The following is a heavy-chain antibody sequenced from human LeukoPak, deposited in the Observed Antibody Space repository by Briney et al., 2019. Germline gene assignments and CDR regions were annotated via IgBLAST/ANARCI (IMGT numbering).Heavy chain of an antibody. J-gene: IGHJ4*02. D-gene: IGHD2-15*01. CDR1: GGSFSVYY. CDR2: INHSGST. V-gene: IGHV4-34*01. CDR3: ARGSHSLGYCSGGSCRAKIFDY. Sequence: PSETLSLTCAVYGGSFSVYYWSWIRQPPGKGLEWIGGINHSGSTNYNPSPKSRVTISVDTSKNQFSLKLSSVTAADTAVYYCARGSHSLGYCSGGSCRAKIFDYWGQGTLVTVSS.